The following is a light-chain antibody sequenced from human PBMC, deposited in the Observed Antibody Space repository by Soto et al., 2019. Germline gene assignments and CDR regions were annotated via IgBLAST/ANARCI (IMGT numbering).Light chain of an antibody. CDR2: VNS. V-gene: IGLV1-40*01. J-gene: IGLJ2*01. Sequence: QSVLTQPPSVSGAPGPRVTISCTGSSSNIGAGYDVHWYQQLPGTAPKLLIYVNSNRPSGVPDRFSGSKSGTSASLAITGLQAEDEADYYCQSYDSSLSGSIFGGGTKLTVL. CDR1: SSNIGAGYD. CDR3: QSYDSSLSGSI.